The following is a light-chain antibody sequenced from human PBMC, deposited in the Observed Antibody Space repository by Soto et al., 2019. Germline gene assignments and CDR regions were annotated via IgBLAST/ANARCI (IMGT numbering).Light chain of an antibody. J-gene: IGKJ5*01. Sequence: ENVLTQSPATLSLSPGERATLSCRASHSFRSYVAWYQQKPGQAPRLLIYDASNRATGIPARFSGSGSGTDFTLTISSLEPEDFAVYYCQQRSNWPPRITFGQGTRLDIK. CDR1: HSFRSY. CDR2: DAS. CDR3: QQRSNWPPRIT. V-gene: IGKV3-11*01.